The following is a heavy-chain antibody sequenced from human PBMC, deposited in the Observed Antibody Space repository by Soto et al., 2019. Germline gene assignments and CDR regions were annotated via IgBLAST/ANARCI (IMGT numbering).Heavy chain of an antibody. V-gene: IGHV4-39*01. CDR3: AGQPTAGSYYDLGSYYYHYPLAV. CDR2: IYYSGST. CDR1: GGSISSSSYY. J-gene: IGHJ6*02. Sequence: PSETLSLTCTVSGGSISSSSYYWGWIRQPPGKGLEWIGSIYYSGSTYYNPSLKSRVTISVDTSKNQFSLKLSSVTAADTAVYYCAGQPTAGSYYDLGSYYYHYPLAVSGQGTTVTVSS. D-gene: IGHD3-10*01.